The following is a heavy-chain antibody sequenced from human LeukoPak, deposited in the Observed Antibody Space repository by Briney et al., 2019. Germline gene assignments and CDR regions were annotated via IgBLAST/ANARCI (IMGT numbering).Heavy chain of an antibody. Sequence: GASVKVSCKASGYTFTSYGISWVRQAPGQGLEWMGWISAYNGNTNYAQKLQGRVTMTTDTSTSTAYMELRSLRSDDTAVYYCARDPLEYYCDSSGQDYWGQGTLVTVSS. D-gene: IGHD3-22*01. CDR2: ISAYNGNT. J-gene: IGHJ4*02. CDR3: ARDPLEYYCDSSGQDY. V-gene: IGHV1-18*01. CDR1: GYTFTSYG.